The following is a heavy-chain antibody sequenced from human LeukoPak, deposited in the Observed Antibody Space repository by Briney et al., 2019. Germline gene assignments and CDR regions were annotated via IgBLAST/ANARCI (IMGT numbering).Heavy chain of an antibody. Sequence: GRSLRLSCAASGFTFSSYAMHWVRQAPGKGLEWVAVISYDGSNKYYADSVKGRFTISRDNSNNTLYLQMNSLRAEDTAVYYCARDSYCSGGSCYSGFDYWGQGTLVTVSS. D-gene: IGHD2-15*01. CDR2: ISYDGSNK. CDR1: GFTFSSYA. CDR3: ARDSYCSGGSCYSGFDY. V-gene: IGHV3-30-3*01. J-gene: IGHJ4*02.